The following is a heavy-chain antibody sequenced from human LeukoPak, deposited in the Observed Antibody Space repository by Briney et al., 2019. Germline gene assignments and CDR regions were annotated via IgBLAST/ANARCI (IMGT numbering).Heavy chain of an antibody. Sequence: GGSLRLSCAASGFTFSGYVMTWVRQPPGKGLQWVADIIGSGGSTYYADSVKGRFSISRDNSKNMLYLQLDSLRAEDTAVYYCAKNHERGRYDSFDMWTQGSWVTVSS. CDR3: AKNHERGRYDSFDM. V-gene: IGHV3-23*01. CDR1: GFTFSGYV. CDR2: IIGSGGST. J-gene: IGHJ3*02. D-gene: IGHD3-16*02.